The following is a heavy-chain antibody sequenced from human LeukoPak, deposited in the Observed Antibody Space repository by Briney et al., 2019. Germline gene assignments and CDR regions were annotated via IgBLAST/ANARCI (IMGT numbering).Heavy chain of an antibody. Sequence: SETLSLTCTVSGGSISSYYWSWIRQPPGKGLKWIGYIYHSGSTYYNPSLKSRVTISVDRSKNQFSLKLSSVTAADTAVYYCASPNDAFDIWGQGTMVTVSS. V-gene: IGHV4-59*12. CDR2: IYHSGST. CDR1: GGSISSYY. J-gene: IGHJ3*02. CDR3: ASPNDAFDI.